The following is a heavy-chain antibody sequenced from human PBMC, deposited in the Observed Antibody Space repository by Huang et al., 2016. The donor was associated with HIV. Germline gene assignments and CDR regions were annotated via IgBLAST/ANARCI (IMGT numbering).Heavy chain of an antibody. CDR1: GGSFSDQI. D-gene: IGHD3-16*01. CDR2: IIPLFRGP. Sequence: QVQLEQSGPAVRKPGSSVKVSCQASGGSFSDQIISWVRQAPGQRFEWMGVIIPLFRGPAHAQECKGRVTMTADESTATIYMELNSLTSEDTAVFYCAMSLRYQYDSRSYWGRYFDYWGQGTLVTVSS. V-gene: IGHV1-69*01. CDR3: AMSLRYQYDSRSYWGRYFDY. J-gene: IGHJ4*02.